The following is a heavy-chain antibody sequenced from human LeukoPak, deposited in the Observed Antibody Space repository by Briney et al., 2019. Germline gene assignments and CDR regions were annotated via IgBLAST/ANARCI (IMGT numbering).Heavy chain of an antibody. V-gene: IGHV3-30-3*01. Sequence: GGSLRLSCAASGFTFSSYAMHWVRQAPGKGLEWVAVISYDGSNKYYADSVKGRFTISRDNSKNTLYLQMNSLRAEDTAVYYCARGSDYSSPGYWGQGTLVTVSS. CDR3: ARGSDYSSPGY. D-gene: IGHD6-13*01. CDR1: GFTFSSYA. CDR2: ISYDGSNK. J-gene: IGHJ4*02.